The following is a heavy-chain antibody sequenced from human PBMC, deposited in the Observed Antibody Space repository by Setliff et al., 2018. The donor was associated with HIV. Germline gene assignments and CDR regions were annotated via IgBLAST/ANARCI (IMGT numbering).Heavy chain of an antibody. CDR2: ISHSGNT. J-gene: IGHJ3*02. D-gene: IGHD2-2*01. CDR3: AGQDIGAVPALGAFDI. CDR1: GDSINTHY. Sequence: PSETLSLTCTVSGDSINTHYWSWIRQPPGKGLEWIGCISHSGNTNFNPSLNSRVTISMDTSKSQFSLRLTSVTAADTAVYYCAGQDIGAVPALGAFDIWGQGTMVTVSS. V-gene: IGHV4-59*08.